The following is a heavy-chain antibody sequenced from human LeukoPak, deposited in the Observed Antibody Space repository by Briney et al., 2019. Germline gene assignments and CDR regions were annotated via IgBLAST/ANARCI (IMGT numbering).Heavy chain of an antibody. CDR3: ARALEVPKSDP. CDR2: TYYRSKWYN. V-gene: IGHV6-1*01. CDR1: GDSVSGNNVA. Sequence: SQTLSLTCAISGDSVSGNNVAWNWIRQSPSGGLEWLGRTYYRSKWYNDYATFVKSRITINTDTSKNQFSLQLNSVTPEDTAVYYCARALEVPKSDPWGQGTLVTVSS. J-gene: IGHJ5*02.